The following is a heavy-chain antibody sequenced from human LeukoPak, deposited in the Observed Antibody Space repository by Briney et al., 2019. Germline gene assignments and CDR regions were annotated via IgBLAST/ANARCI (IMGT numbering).Heavy chain of an antibody. J-gene: IGHJ3*02. CDR2: IYYRGDT. CDR1: GGSISSGDYC. Sequence: SETLSLTCTVSGGSISSGDYCWSWVRQHPGKGLEWIGYIYYRGDTYYNPSLKSRVTIALDTSNNQFSLKLNSVTAADTAVYYCARDSSRSRYYYDTTGYRIDAFDIWGHGIMVTVSS. CDR3: ARDSSRSRYYYDTTGYRIDAFDI. V-gene: IGHV4-31*03. D-gene: IGHD3-22*01.